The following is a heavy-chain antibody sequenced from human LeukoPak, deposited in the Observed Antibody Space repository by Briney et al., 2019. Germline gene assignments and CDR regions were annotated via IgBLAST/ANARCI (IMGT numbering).Heavy chain of an antibody. CDR3: ARDGYSSSWYNPGYSSGWYYYYYMDV. J-gene: IGHJ6*03. CDR1: GYTFTRYY. D-gene: IGHD6-13*01. V-gene: IGHV1-46*01. Sequence: GASVKVSCKAFGYTFTRYYMHWVRQAPGQGLEWMGIINPSGGSTSYAQKFQGRVTMTRDMSTSTVYMELSSLRSEDTAVYYCARDGYSSSWYNPGYSSGWYYYYYMDVWGKGTTVTVSS. CDR2: INPSGGST.